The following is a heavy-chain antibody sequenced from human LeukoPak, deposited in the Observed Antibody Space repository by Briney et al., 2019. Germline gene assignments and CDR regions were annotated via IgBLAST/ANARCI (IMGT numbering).Heavy chain of an antibody. D-gene: IGHD3-9*01. J-gene: IGHJ4*02. V-gene: IGHV4-39*07. CDR3: ARDSGRYFDWPTGVIDY. CDR1: GGSISSSSYY. Sequence: SETLSLTCTVSGGSISSSSYYWGWIRQPPGKGLEWIGSIYYSGSTYYNPSLKSRVTISVDTSKNQFSLKLSSVTAADTAVYYCARDSGRYFDWPTGVIDYWGQGTLVTVSS. CDR2: IYYSGST.